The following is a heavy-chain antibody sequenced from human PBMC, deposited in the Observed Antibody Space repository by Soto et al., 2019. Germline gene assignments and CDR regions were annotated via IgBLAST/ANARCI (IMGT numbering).Heavy chain of an antibody. Sequence: QITLRESGPALVRSTQTLTLTCTFSGFSHSTSGVSVGWIRQPPGKAPEWLALIYWDNDIRYSPSLKSRLTITKDTSRNEVVLTMTSMDPVDTATYYCARAHTGTAWFQNWFDPWGQGTLVTVSS. CDR1: GFSHSTSGVS. CDR2: IYWDNDI. CDR3: ARAHTGTAWFQNWFDP. J-gene: IGHJ5*02. V-gene: IGHV2-5*02. D-gene: IGHD6-19*01.